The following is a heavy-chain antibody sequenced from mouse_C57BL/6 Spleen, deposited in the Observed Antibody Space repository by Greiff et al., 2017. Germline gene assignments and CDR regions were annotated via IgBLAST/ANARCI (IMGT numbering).Heavy chain of an antibody. Sequence: EVKLVESGGGLVKPGGSLKLSCAASGFTFSSYAMSWVRQTPEKRLEWVATISDGGSYTYYPANVKGRFTISRDNAKNNLYLQMSHLKSEDTAMYYCARAGDGYYPFDYWGQGTTLTVSS. CDR2: ISDGGSYT. V-gene: IGHV5-4*03. D-gene: IGHD2-3*01. CDR3: ARAGDGYYPFDY. J-gene: IGHJ2*01. CDR1: GFTFSSYA.